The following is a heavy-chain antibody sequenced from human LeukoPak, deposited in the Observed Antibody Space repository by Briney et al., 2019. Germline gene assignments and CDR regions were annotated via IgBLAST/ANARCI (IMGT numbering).Heavy chain of an antibody. CDR2: ISWNSGSI. CDR3: AKDNRRHYTSGPNPDSLH. Sequence: GGSLRLSCAGSGFIFNNYAMHWVRQPPGKGLEWVSGISWNSGSIDYADSVKARFTISRDNAKNSLYLQMNSLRVEDTAFYYCAKDNRRHYTSGPNPDSLHWGQGALVTVSS. D-gene: IGHD6-19*01. J-gene: IGHJ4*02. CDR1: GFIFNNYA. V-gene: IGHV3-9*01.